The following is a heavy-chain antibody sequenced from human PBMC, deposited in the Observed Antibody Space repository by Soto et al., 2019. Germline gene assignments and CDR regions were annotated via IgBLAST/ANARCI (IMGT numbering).Heavy chain of an antibody. CDR3: ARHGEAYTFCLPIDY. J-gene: IGHJ4*02. Sequence: EVQLVQSGAEVKKPGDSLQISCKGSGYRFSSYWIGWVRQMPGKGLEWMGIVYPGDSDTRYSPSFQGQVTFSADKSISTAYLQRSSLKASDTAMYYCARHGEAYTFCLPIDYWGQGTLVTVSS. D-gene: IGHD2-21*01. V-gene: IGHV5-51*01. CDR1: GYRFSSYW. CDR2: VYPGDSDT.